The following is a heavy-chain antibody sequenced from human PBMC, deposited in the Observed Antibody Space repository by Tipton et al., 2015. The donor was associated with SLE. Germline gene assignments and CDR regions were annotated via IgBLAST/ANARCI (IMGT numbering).Heavy chain of an antibody. Sequence: TLSLTCSVSGGSISDYYWSWIRQPAGKGLEWIGRIYSSGSTIYNPSLKSRVTMSLDTSKSQFSLKLTSVTAADTAVYYCARDWGGEALDFWGQGTLVTVSS. D-gene: IGHD2-21*01. CDR1: GGSISDYY. CDR3: ARDWGGEALDF. CDR2: IYSSGST. V-gene: IGHV4-4*07. J-gene: IGHJ4*02.